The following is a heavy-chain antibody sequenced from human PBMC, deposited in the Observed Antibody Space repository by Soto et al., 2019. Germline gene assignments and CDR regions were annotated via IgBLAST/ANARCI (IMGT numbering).Heavy chain of an antibody. J-gene: IGHJ4*02. V-gene: IGHV3-7*01. CDR3: AREAYYYGSGSYTPSYYFDY. CDR1: GFTFSSSW. Sequence: GGSLRLSCAASGFTFSSSWMSWVRQAPGKGLEWVANIKQDGSEKYYVDSVKGRFTISRDNAKNSLYLQMNSLRAEDTAVYYCAREAYYYGSGSYTPSYYFDYWGKGTLVTVS. D-gene: IGHD3-10*01. CDR2: IKQDGSEK.